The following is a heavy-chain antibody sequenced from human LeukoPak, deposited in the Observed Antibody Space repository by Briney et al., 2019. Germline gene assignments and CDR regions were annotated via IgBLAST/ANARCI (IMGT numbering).Heavy chain of an antibody. CDR1: GYSFTSYW. J-gene: IGHJ4*02. D-gene: IGHD3-9*01. V-gene: IGHV5-51*01. Sequence: RGESLKISCKGSGYSFTSYWIGWVRQVPGKGLEWMGIIYPGDSGTRYSPSFQGQVTISADKSISTAYLQWSSLKASDTAMYYCARHGRYFDWSPAKEWGQGTLVTVSS. CDR3: ARHGRYFDWSPAKE. CDR2: IYPGDSGT.